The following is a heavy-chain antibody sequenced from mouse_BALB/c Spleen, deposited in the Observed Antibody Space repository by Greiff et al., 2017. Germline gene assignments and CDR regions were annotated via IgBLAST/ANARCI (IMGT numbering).Heavy chain of an antibody. CDR3: AREDGYPSYAMDY. D-gene: IGHD2-3*01. J-gene: IGHJ4*01. CDR2: IWGDGST. Sequence: VMLVESGPGLVAPSQSLSITCTVSGFSLTGYGVNWVRQPPGKGLEWLGMIWGDGSTDYNSALKSRLSISKDNSKSQVFLKMNSLQTDDTARYYCAREDGYPSYAMDYWGQGTSVTVSS. V-gene: IGHV2-6-7*01. CDR1: GFSLTGYG.